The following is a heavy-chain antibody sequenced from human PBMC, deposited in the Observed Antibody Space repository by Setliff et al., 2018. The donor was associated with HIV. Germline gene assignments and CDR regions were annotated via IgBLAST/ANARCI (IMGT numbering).Heavy chain of an antibody. CDR1: GFPFNVYH. J-gene: IGHJ4*02. V-gene: IGHV3-48*04. CDR3: ARGTGGQVDY. D-gene: IGHD3-10*01. Sequence: GGSLRLSCAASGFPFNVYHLHWVRQAPGKGLEWISYISSRSDTIYQADSVKGRFTISRDNAKSSLYLQMNSLRAEDTAVYYCARGTGGQVDYWGQGTLVTVSS. CDR2: ISSRSDTI.